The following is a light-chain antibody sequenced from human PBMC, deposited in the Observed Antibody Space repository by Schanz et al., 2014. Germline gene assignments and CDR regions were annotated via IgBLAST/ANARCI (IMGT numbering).Light chain of an antibody. CDR3: CSYAGRTTFYV. V-gene: IGLV2-23*01. Sequence: QSALTQPASVSGSPGQSITISCTGTSSDVGGYNYVSWYQQHPGKAPKLIISEDTERPSGVSHRFSGSKSANTASLTISGLQAEDEADYFCCSYAGRTTFYVFGTGTKLTVL. J-gene: IGLJ1*01. CDR2: EDT. CDR1: SSDVGGYNY.